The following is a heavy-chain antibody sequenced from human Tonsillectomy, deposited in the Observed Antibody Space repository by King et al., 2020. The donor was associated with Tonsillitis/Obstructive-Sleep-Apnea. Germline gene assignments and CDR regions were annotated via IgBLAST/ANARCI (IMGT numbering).Heavy chain of an antibody. CDR3: ERVREGEGSSPRGYYYYYYMDV. CDR1: GDSISNYY. CDR2: IYYIGGT. Sequence: VQLQESGPGLVRPSATLSLTCTVSGDSISNYYWSWIRQPPGKGLEWIGYIYYIGGTNYNPSLKSLVTISVDTSKNQFSLKMSSVTAADTAVYYCERVREGEGSSPRGYYYYYYMDVWGKGTTVTVSS. D-gene: IGHD6-6*01. V-gene: IGHV4-59*01. J-gene: IGHJ6*03.